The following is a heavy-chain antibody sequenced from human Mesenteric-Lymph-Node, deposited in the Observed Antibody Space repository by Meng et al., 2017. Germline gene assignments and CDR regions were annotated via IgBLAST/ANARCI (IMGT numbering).Heavy chain of an antibody. CDR1: GGSIRNDQW. CDR2: IYHSGRT. J-gene: IGHJ4*02. CDR3: TTLYGDSIS. D-gene: IGHD4-17*01. Sequence: QREESGPGLVNASGTLSLTLVVFGGSIRNDQWWSWVRQAPGKGLEWIGEIYHSGRTNYNPSVKSRVSMSVDKSQNHFSLRLSSVTAADTAVYYCTTLYGDSISWGQGTLVTVSS. V-gene: IGHV4-4*02.